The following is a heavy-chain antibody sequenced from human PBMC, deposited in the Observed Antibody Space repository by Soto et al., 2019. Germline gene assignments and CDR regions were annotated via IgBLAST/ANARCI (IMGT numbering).Heavy chain of an antibody. V-gene: IGHV3-48*02. J-gene: IGHJ4*02. CDR1: GFTFSSYS. Sequence: EVHLVESGGGLVPPGGSLRLSCAASGFTFSSYSLNWVRQALGKGLEWVSYITSSGTTVYYADSVRGRFTISRDNAKNSLYLQMNSLRDDDTAVYYCARGSSNWAYYFDFWGQGTLVTVSS. D-gene: IGHD6-13*01. CDR3: ARGSSNWAYYFDF. CDR2: ITSSGTTV.